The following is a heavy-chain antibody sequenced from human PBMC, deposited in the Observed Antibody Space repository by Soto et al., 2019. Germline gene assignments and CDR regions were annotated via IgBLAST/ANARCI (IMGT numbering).Heavy chain of an antibody. J-gene: IGHJ4*02. CDR3: SRYSSSSGALHY. CDR2: IIPIFGTA. D-gene: IGHD6-6*01. CDR1: GCTFSSYA. V-gene: IGHV1-69*06. Sequence: SVKVSCKASGCTFSSYAISWVRQAPGQGLEWMGGIIPIFGTANHAQKFQVRVTITAGKSTITAYMELSSLISEDTAVYYCSRYSSSSGALHYWGQATLVTVSS.